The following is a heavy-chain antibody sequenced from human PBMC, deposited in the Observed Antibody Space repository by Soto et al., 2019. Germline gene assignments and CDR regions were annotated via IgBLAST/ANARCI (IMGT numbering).Heavy chain of an antibody. CDR2: ISYDGSNK. CDR3: ARDHGYSGYDLGY. D-gene: IGHD5-12*01. V-gene: IGHV3-30-3*01. CDR1: GFTFSSYA. Sequence: GGSLRLSCAASGFTFSSYAMHWVLQAPGKGLEWVAVISYDGSNKYYADSVKGRFTISRDNSKNTLYLQMNSLRAEDTAVYYCARDHGYSGYDLGYWGQGTLVTVSS. J-gene: IGHJ4*02.